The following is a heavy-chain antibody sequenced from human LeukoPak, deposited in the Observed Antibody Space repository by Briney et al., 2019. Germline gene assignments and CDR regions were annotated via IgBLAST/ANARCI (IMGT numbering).Heavy chain of an antibody. D-gene: IGHD5-18*01. Sequence: PGESLKISCKGSGYTFTSYWIGWVRQMPGKGLELMGIIYPGDSDTRYSPSFQGQVTISADKSISTAYLQWSSLKASDTAMYYCARHEEGGYSYGFGDYWGQGTLVTVSS. CDR3: ARHEEGGYSYGFGDY. J-gene: IGHJ4*02. CDR1: GYTFTSYW. CDR2: IYPGDSDT. V-gene: IGHV5-51*01.